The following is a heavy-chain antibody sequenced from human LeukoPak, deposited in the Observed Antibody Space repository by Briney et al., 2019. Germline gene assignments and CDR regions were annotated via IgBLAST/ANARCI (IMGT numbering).Heavy chain of an antibody. CDR2: ISSSGSTI. CDR1: GFTFSSYE. CDR3: AREYSYGYSYGMDV. D-gene: IGHD5-18*01. J-gene: IGHJ6*02. Sequence: PGGSLRLSCVASGFTFSSYEMNWVRQAPGKGLEWVSYISSSGSTIYYADSVKGRFTISRDNAKNSLYLQMNSLRAEDTAVYYCAREYSYGYSYGMDVWGQGTTVTVSS. V-gene: IGHV3-48*03.